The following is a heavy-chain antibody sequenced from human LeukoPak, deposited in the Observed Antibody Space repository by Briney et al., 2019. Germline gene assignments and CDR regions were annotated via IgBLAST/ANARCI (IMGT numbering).Heavy chain of an antibody. CDR2: TRNKANSYTT. Sequence: GGSLRLSCAASGFTFSSYAMHWVRQAPGKGLEWVGRTRNKANSYTTEYAASVKGRFTISRDDSKNSLYLQMNSLKTEDTAVYYCASIYCGGDCYPGYWGQGTLVTVSS. D-gene: IGHD2-21*02. CDR3: ASIYCGGDCYPGY. CDR1: GFTFSSYA. J-gene: IGHJ4*02. V-gene: IGHV3-72*01.